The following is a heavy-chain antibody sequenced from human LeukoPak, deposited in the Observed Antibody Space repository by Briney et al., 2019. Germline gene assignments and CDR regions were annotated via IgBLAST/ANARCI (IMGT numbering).Heavy chain of an antibody. Sequence: GRSLRLSCAASGFTFSSYGMHWVRQAPGKGLEWVAVISYDGSNKYYADSVKGRFTISRDNSKNTLYLQMNSLRAEDTAVYYCARDTKATMVRGTAFDIWGQGTMVTVSS. CDR3: ARDTKATMVRGTAFDI. CDR2: ISYDGSNK. J-gene: IGHJ3*02. D-gene: IGHD3-10*01. V-gene: IGHV3-30*03. CDR1: GFTFSSYG.